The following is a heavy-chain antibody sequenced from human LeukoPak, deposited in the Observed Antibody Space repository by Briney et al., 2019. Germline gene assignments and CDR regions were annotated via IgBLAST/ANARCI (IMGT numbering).Heavy chain of an antibody. CDR2: IRYDGSNK. V-gene: IGHV3-30*02. CDR3: ANENLITMVRGVSPQQNYYFDY. Sequence: GGSLRLSCAASGFTFSSYGMHWVRQAPGKGLEWVAFIRYDGSNKYYADSVKGRFTISRDNSKNTLYLQMNSLRAEDTAVYYCANENLITMVRGVSPQQNYYFDYWGQGTLVTVSS. CDR1: GFTFSSYG. D-gene: IGHD3-10*01. J-gene: IGHJ4*02.